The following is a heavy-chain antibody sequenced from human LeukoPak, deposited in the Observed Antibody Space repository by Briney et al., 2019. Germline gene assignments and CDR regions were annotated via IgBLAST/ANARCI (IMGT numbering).Heavy chain of an antibody. CDR2: ISYEGSNK. V-gene: IGHV3-30-3*01. D-gene: IGHD1-26*01. J-gene: IGHJ5*02. CDR1: GFTFSSYT. CDR3: ARAQRIGSYYWFDP. Sequence: GRSLRLSCAASGFTFSSYTMHWVRQAPGKGLEWVAVISYEGSNKYYADSVKGRFTISRDNSKNTLYLQMNSLRDEDTAVFYCARAQRIGSYYWFDPWGQGTLVTVSS.